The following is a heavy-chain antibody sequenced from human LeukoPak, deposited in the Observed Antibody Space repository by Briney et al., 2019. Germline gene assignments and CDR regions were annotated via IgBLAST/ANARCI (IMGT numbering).Heavy chain of an antibody. CDR1: GFTFSSYA. V-gene: IGHV3-30-3*01. CDR3: ARGIAVAGSDY. Sequence: GGSLRLSCAASGFTFSSYAMHWVRQAPGKGLEWVAVISYDGSNKYYADSVKGRFTISRDNSKNTLYLQMNSLRAEDTAVYYCARGIAVAGSDYWGQGTLVTVSS. J-gene: IGHJ4*02. D-gene: IGHD6-19*01. CDR2: ISYDGSNK.